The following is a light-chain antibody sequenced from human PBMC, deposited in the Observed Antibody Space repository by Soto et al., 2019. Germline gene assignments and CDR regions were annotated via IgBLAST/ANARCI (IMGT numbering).Light chain of an antibody. CDR3: QQYGSSPLT. CDR2: DAS. CDR1: QSVSSSY. Sequence: IELTQPPGTLSLSPGEGDTLSCRSSQSVSSSYLAWYQQKPGQAPRLLIYDASSRATGIPDRFSGSGSGTDFTLTISRLEPEDFAVFYCQQYGSSPLTFGGGTKVDI. J-gene: IGKJ4*01. V-gene: IGKV3-20*01.